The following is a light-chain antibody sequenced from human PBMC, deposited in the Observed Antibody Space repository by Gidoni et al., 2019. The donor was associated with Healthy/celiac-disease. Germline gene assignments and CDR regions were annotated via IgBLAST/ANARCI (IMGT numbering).Light chain of an antibody. J-gene: IGKJ2*01. CDR1: QRVSSY. V-gene: IGKV3-11*01. Sequence: IVLAQSTATLSLSPGERATLSCRASQRVSSYLAWYQQKPGQAPRLLIYDASNRATGIPARFSGSGSGTDFTLTISSLEPEDFAVYYCQQRSNWPPGYTFGQGTKLEIK. CDR2: DAS. CDR3: QQRSNWPPGYT.